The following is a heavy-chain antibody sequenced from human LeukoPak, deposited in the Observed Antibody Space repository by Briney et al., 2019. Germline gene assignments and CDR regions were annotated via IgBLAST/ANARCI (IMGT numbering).Heavy chain of an antibody. CDR3: ARRTMVRGVITSYSFVY. V-gene: IGHV4-39*01. Sequence: PSETLSLTCTVSGGSISSSSYYWGWIRQPPGKGLEWIGTIYYSGSTYYNPSLKSRVTISVDTSKNQFSLKLSSVTAADTAVYYCARRTMVRGVITSYSFVYWGQGTLVTVSS. CDR2: IYYSGST. D-gene: IGHD3-10*01. CDR1: GGSISSSSYY. J-gene: IGHJ4*02.